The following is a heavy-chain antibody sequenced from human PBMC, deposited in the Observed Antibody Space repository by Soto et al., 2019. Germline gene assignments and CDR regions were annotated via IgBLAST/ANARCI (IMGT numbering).Heavy chain of an antibody. D-gene: IGHD6-13*01. V-gene: IGHV3-11*01. CDR3: AREGIAAARERYWFDP. CDR2: ISSSGSTI. Sequence: GGSLRLSCAASGFTFSDYYMSWIRQAPGKGLEWVSYISSSGSTIYYADSVKGRFTISRDNAKNSLYLQMNSLGAEDTAVYYCAREGIAAARERYWFDPWGQGTLVTVSS. J-gene: IGHJ5*02. CDR1: GFTFSDYY.